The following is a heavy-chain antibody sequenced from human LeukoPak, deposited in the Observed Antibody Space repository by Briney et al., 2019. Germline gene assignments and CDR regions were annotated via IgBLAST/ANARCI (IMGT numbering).Heavy chain of an antibody. CDR2: ISGSGGST. J-gene: IGHJ4*02. D-gene: IGHD3-22*01. Sequence: GGSLKLSCAASGFTFSSYPMSWVRQAPGKGLEWVSAISGSGGSTYYADSVKGRFTISRDNSKNTLYLQMNSLRAEDTAVYYCAKDPGRYYDSSGYPIWGQGTLVTVSS. CDR3: AKDPGRYYDSSGYPI. V-gene: IGHV3-23*01. CDR1: GFTFSSYP.